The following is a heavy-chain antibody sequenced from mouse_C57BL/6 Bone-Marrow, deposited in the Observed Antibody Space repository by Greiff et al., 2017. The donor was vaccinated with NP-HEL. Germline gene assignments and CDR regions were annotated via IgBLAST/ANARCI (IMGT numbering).Heavy chain of an antibody. J-gene: IGHJ1*03. CDR3: ATGGPYWYFDV. D-gene: IGHD3-1*01. V-gene: IGHV5-6*01. CDR1: GFTFSSYG. CDR2: ISSGGSYT. Sequence: DVQLVESGGDLVKPGGSLKLSCAASGFTFSSYGMSWVRQTPDKRLEWVATISSGGSYTYYPDSVKGRFTISRDNAKNTLYLQMSSLKSEDTAMYYCATGGPYWYFDVWGTGTTVTVSS.